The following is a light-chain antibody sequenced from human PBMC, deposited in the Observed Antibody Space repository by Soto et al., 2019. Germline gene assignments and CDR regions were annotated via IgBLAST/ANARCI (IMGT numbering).Light chain of an antibody. V-gene: IGKV1-9*01. CDR2: AAS. CDR1: QGISSY. J-gene: IGKJ2*01. Sequence: IQLTQSPSSLSPSVGDRVTITCRASQGISSYLAWYQQKPGKAPKLLIYAASTLQSGVPSRFSGSGSGTDFTLTISSLQPEDFSTYYCQQLRTFGQGTKLEIK. CDR3: QQLRT.